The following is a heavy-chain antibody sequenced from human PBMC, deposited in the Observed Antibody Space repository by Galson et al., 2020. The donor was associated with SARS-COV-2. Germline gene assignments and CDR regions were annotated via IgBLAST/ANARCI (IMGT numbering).Heavy chain of an antibody. D-gene: IGHD3-22*01. Sequence: ASVKVSCKASGYTFTGYYMHWVRQAPGQGLEWMGWINPNSGGTNYAQKFQGRVTMTRDTSISTAYMELSRLRSDDTAVYYCARDLGYYYDSSGQYNWFDPWGQGTLVTVSS. V-gene: IGHV1-2*02. CDR1: GYTFTGYY. CDR2: INPNSGGT. J-gene: IGHJ5*02. CDR3: ARDLGYYYDSSGQYNWFDP.